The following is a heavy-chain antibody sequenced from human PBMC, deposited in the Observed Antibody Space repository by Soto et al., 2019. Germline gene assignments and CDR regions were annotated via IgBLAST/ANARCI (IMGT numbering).Heavy chain of an antibody. D-gene: IGHD3-16*01. CDR3: AHIPNYYQYDWFDP. J-gene: IGHJ5*02. V-gene: IGHV2-5*02. CDR2: IYWDDDK. Sequence: QITLKESGPTLVKPTQTLTLTCTFSGFSLTTRGVGVGWIRQPPGKALECLALIYWDDDKRYSPSLQSRLSLXKXTXXNQVVLTMTNGDPVDTATYYCAHIPNYYQYDWFDPWGQGTLVSVSS. CDR1: GFSLTTRGVG.